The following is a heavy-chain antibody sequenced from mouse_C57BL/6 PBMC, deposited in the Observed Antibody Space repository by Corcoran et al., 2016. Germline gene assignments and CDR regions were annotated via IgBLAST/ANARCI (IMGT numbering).Heavy chain of an antibody. D-gene: IGHD1-1*01. CDR3: ARDYYGSSPYYYAMDY. Sequence: QVQLQQSGPELVKPGASVKISCKASGYSFTSYYIHWVKQRPGQGLEWIGWIYPGSGNTKYNEKFKGKATLTADTSSSTAYMQLSSLTSEDSAVYYCARDYYGSSPYYYAMDYWGQGTSVTVSS. CDR2: IYPGSGNT. J-gene: IGHJ4*01. V-gene: IGHV1-66*01. CDR1: GYSFTSYY.